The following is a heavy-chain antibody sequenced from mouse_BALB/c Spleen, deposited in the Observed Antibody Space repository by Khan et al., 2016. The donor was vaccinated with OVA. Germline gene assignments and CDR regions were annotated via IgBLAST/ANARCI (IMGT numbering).Heavy chain of an antibody. CDR1: GYTFTSYW. J-gene: IGHJ2*01. Sequence: VQLQQSGAELAKPGASVKMSCTASGYTFTSYWMHWIKQRPGQGLEWIGYINTTSGYTDYNQKFKDKATLTADKSSSTAYMQLSSLTSDDSAVYYCARDRIDYWGQGTALTGSS. CDR2: INTTSGYT. V-gene: IGHV1-7*01. CDR3: ARDRIDY.